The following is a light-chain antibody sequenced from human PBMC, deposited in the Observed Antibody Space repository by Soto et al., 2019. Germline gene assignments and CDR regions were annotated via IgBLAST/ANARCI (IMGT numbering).Light chain of an antibody. Sequence: QSALTQPASVSGSPGQSITISCTGTSSDVGGYNYVSWHQQHPGKAPKLIIYDVSNRPSGVSNRFSGSKSGNTASLTISGLQAEDEADYYCSSYASSSIYVFGTGTKVTLL. V-gene: IGLV2-14*01. J-gene: IGLJ1*01. CDR2: DVS. CDR1: SSDVGGYNY. CDR3: SSYASSSIYV.